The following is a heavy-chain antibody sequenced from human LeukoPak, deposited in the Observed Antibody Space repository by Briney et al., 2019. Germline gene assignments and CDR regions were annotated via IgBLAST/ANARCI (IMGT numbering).Heavy chain of an antibody. CDR2: IIPIFGTA. CDR3: AGDSGNFWSGYLDV. Sequence: ASVKVSCKASGGTFSSYAISWVRQAPGQGLEWMGGIIPIFGTANYAQKFQGRVTITADKSTSTAYMELSSLRSEDTAVYYCAGDSGNFWSGYLDVWGKGTTVTVSS. V-gene: IGHV1-69*06. J-gene: IGHJ6*03. D-gene: IGHD3-3*01. CDR1: GGTFSSYA.